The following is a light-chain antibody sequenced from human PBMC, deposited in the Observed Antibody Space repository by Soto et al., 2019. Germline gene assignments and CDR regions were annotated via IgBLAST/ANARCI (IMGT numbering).Light chain of an antibody. Sequence: EIVMTQSPDNLSVSLGQGATLSCRASQPISRNLAWYQQKPGQAPRLLIYGASTRATDIPGRFSGGGSGTEFTLTISRLEPEDFAVYYCQQYGSSPSFTFGPGTKVDIK. CDR1: QPISRN. CDR2: GAS. J-gene: IGKJ3*01. CDR3: QQYGSSPSFT. V-gene: IGKV3-20*01.